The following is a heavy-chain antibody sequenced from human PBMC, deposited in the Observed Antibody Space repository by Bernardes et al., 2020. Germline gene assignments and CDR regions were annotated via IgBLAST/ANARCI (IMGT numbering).Heavy chain of an antibody. J-gene: IGHJ4*02. Sequence: GGSLRLSCAASGFTFSSYGMHWVRQAPGKGLEWVAVISHDGTNKYYADSVKGRFIISKDNSKTTLYLQMNSLRAEDTAVYYCAKAEETTVTTFIDYWGQGTLVTVSS. V-gene: IGHV3-30*18. CDR2: ISHDGTNK. CDR1: GFTFSSYG. CDR3: AKAEETTVTTFIDY. D-gene: IGHD4-17*01.